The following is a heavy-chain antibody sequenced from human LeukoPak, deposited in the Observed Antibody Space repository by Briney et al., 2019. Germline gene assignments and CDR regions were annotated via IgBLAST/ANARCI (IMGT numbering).Heavy chain of an antibody. J-gene: IGHJ4*02. CDR3: XXXXEXXXXXFDY. CDR1: GFTFSTYW. V-gene: IGHV3-7*01. Sequence: PGGSLRLSCAASGFTFSTYWMTWVRQAPGKGLEWVAGIEQGGSDKYYVDSVKGRFTISRDDARNSLYLQMNSLRAEDTAVYYXXXXXEXXXXXFDYWXXXXLVTVSS. CDR2: IEQGGSDK.